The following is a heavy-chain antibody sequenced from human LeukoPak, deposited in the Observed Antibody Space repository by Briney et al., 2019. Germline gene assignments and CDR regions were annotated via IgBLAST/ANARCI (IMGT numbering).Heavy chain of an antibody. V-gene: IGHV4-59*12. CDR2: IYYSGST. CDR3: ARVGPGYSYGIYYFDY. CDR1: GGSISSYY. Sequence: PSETLSLTCTVSGGSISSYYWSWIRQPPGKGLEWIGYIYYSGSTNYNPSLKSRVTISVDTSKNQFSLKLSSVTAADTAVYYCARVGPGYSYGIYYFDYWGQGTLVTVSS. D-gene: IGHD5-18*01. J-gene: IGHJ4*02.